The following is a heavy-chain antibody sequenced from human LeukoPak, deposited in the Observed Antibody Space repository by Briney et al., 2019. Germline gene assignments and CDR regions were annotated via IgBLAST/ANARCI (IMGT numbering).Heavy chain of an antibody. V-gene: IGHV1-69*13. CDR1: GGTFSSYA. Sequence: GASVKVSCKASGGTFSSYAISWVRQAPGQGLEWMGGIIPIFGTANYAQKFQGRVTITADESTSTAYMELSSLRSEDTAVYYCARDLGYDSSGYGVYYFDYWGQGTLVTVPS. CDR2: IIPIFGTA. J-gene: IGHJ4*02. CDR3: ARDLGYDSSGYGVYYFDY. D-gene: IGHD3-22*01.